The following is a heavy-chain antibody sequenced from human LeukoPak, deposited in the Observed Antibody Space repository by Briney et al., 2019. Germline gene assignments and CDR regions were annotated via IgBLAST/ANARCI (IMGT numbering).Heavy chain of an antibody. D-gene: IGHD6-13*01. Sequence: SETLSLTCTVSGGSISSYSWSWIRQPPGKGLEWIGYIYYSGGTNYNPSLKSRVTISVDTSKNQFSLKLSSVTAADTAVYYCARARLSSRYRLDYWGQGTLVTVSS. V-gene: IGHV4-59*01. CDR1: GGSISSYS. J-gene: IGHJ4*02. CDR2: IYYSGGT. CDR3: ARARLSSRYRLDY.